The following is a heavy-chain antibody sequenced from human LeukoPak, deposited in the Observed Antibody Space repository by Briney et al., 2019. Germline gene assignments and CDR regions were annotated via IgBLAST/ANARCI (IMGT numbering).Heavy chain of an antibody. J-gene: IGHJ5*02. CDR3: ARAKEAGFDP. Sequence: PGGSLRLSCAASGFTSSSYWMSWVRQAPGKGLEWVANIKQDGSEKYYVDSVKGRFIISRDNAKNSLYLQMNSLRVEDTAVCYCARAKEAGFDPWGQGILVTVSS. CDR2: IKQDGSEK. CDR1: GFTSSSYW. V-gene: IGHV3-7*01.